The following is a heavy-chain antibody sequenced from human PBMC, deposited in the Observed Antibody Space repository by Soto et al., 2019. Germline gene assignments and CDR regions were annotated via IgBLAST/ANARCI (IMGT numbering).Heavy chain of an antibody. J-gene: IGHJ6*02. D-gene: IGHD5-18*01. V-gene: IGHV3-30-3*01. CDR1: GFTFSSYA. Sequence: GSLRLSCAASGFTFSSYAMHWVRQAPGKGLEWVAVISYDGSNKYYADSVKGRFTISRDNSKNTLYLQMNSLRAEDTAVYYCARAYTWIQLWFSVYYYGMDVWGQGTTVTVSS. CDR2: ISYDGSNK. CDR3: ARAYTWIQLWFSVYYYGMDV.